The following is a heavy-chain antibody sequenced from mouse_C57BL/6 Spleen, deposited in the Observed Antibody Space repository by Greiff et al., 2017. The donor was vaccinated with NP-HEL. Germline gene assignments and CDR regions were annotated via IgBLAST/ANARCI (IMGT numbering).Heavy chain of an antibody. Sequence: VQLQQSGAELVRPGASVTLSCKASGYTFPDYEMHWVRRTPVHGLEWIGAIDPETGGTAYNQKFKGKAILTADKSSSTAYMELRSLTSEDSAVYYCTRRASYGSSYGSYFDYWGQGTTLTVSS. J-gene: IGHJ2*01. V-gene: IGHV1-15*01. CDR3: TRRASYGSSYGSYFDY. CDR1: GYTFPDYE. CDR2: IDPETGGT. D-gene: IGHD1-1*01.